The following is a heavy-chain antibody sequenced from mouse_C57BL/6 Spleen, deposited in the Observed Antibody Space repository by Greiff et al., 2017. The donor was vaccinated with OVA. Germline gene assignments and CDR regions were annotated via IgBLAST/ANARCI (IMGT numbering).Heavy chain of an antibody. D-gene: IGHD1-1*01. Sequence: EVMLVESGGGLVKPGGSLKLSCAASGFTFSSYAMSWVRQTPEKRLEWVATISDGGSYTYYPDNVKGRFTISRDNAKNNLYLQMSHLKSEDTAMYYCARDGITTVFDYWGQGTTLTVSS. CDR1: GFTFSSYA. J-gene: IGHJ2*01. CDR3: ARDGITTVFDY. V-gene: IGHV5-4*01. CDR2: ISDGGSYT.